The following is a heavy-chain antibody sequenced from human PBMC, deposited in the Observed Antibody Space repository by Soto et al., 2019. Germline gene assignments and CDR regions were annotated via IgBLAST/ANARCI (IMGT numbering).Heavy chain of an antibody. CDR1: GVSISSSNW. V-gene: IGHV4-4*02. CDR3: ARLYYYDSSGYPFAYFDY. D-gene: IGHD3-22*01. J-gene: IGHJ4*02. CDR2: IYHSGST. Sequence: SETLSLTCTVSGVSISSSNWWSWVRQPPGKGLEWIGEIYHSGSTNYNPSLESRVTISVDKSKNQFSLKLSSVTAADTAVYYCARLYYYDSSGYPFAYFDYWGQGTLVTVS.